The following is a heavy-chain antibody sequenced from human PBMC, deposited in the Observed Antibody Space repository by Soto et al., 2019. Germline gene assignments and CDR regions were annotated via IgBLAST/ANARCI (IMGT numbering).Heavy chain of an antibody. V-gene: IGHV4-39*02. CDR2: IYYSGST. Sequence: QLQLQESGPGLVKPSEPLSLTCTVSGGSITGTSYYCTWIRQAPGKGLEWIGSIYYSGSTFYNPSLKSPVSMSRDSSKNVGSLKLSSVTAADTAVYYCVREGYCGSDSCNWFDPWGQGTLVTVSS. CDR1: GGSITGTSYY. CDR3: VREGYCGSDSCNWFDP. J-gene: IGHJ5*02. D-gene: IGHD2-2*01.